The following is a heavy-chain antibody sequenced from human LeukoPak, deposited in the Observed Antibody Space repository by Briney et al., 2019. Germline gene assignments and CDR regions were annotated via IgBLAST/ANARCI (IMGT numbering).Heavy chain of an antibody. J-gene: IGHJ3*01. CDR1: GGSISSYY. CDR3: AKYFASGNQIAFDV. CDR2: LFYSGST. Sequence: PSETLSLTCTVSGGSISSYYWSWIRQPPGKGLEWIAYLFYSGSTDYNPSLKSRVTISLDTSKSQFSLKLTSVTAADTAVYYCAKYFASGNQIAFDVWGPGTVVSVSS. D-gene: IGHD3-9*01. V-gene: IGHV4-59*01.